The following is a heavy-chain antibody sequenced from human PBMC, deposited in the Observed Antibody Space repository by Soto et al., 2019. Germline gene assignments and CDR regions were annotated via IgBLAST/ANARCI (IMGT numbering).Heavy chain of an antibody. D-gene: IGHD3-22*01. CDR2: ISGSGGST. CDR3: AKSGDSSGYDFAY. J-gene: IGHJ4*02. Sequence: PGGSLRLSCAASGFTFSSYAMCWVRQAPGKRLEWVSAISGSGGSTYYADSVKGRFTISRDNSKNTLYLQMNSLRAEDTAVYYCAKSGDSSGYDFAYWGQATLVPVSS. CDR1: GFTFSSYA. V-gene: IGHV3-23*01.